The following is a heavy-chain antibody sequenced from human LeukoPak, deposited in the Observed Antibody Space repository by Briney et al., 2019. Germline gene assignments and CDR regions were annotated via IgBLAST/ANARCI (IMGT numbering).Heavy chain of an antibody. D-gene: IGHD2-2*01. J-gene: IGHJ4*02. CDR2: ISASSNFI. CDR3: ARPATGYCSSAGCHWDS. CDR1: GFTFSTHS. V-gene: IGHV3-21*01. Sequence: GGSLRLFCAASGFTFSTHSMYWVRQAPGKGPEWVSSISASSNFIHYAESVRGRFTISRDNAKNSLYLQMNSLGAQDTAVYYCARPATGYCSSAGCHWDSWGQGTLVTVSS.